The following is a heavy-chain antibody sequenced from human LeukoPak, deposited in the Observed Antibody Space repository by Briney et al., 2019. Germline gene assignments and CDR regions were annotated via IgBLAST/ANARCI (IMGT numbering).Heavy chain of an antibody. CDR3: TREGAAEAKNFDY. Sequence: GASVKVSCKTSGYTFTNYLIHWVRQAPGLGHEWIGIINPRRGSTRYAQKFQDRVVVTRDTSTSTVYMELSSLRSDDTAVYYCTREGAAEAKNFDYWGQGTLVTVSS. D-gene: IGHD6-13*01. CDR1: GYTFTNYL. J-gene: IGHJ4*02. CDR2: INPRRGST. V-gene: IGHV1-46*01.